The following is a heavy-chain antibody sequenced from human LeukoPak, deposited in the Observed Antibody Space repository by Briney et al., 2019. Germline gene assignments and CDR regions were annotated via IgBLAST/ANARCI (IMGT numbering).Heavy chain of an antibody. V-gene: IGHV4-39*01. CDR2: IYYTGST. Sequence: ASETLSLTCTVSGGSVSSGAYYWVWIRQPPGKGLEWIGSIYYTGSTYYTPSLKGRVTISVDTTKNQFSLKLNSVTAADTAVYYCAVSRSSSWGYYYYGMDVWGQGTTVTVSS. CDR3: AVSRSSSWGYYYYGMDV. D-gene: IGHD6-13*01. J-gene: IGHJ6*02. CDR1: GGSVSSGAYY.